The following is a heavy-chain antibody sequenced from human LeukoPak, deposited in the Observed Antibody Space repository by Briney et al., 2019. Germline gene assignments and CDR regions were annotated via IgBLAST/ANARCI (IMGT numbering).Heavy chain of an antibody. CDR2: IAPDGSER. V-gene: IGHV3-7*01. Sequence: GSLRLSCAASGFIFNSHWINWVRQAPGKGLEWVANIAPDGSERYFEDSVKGRFTISRDNAKNSVFLQMNSLRAEDTAVYYCARERVPSRYFDSWGQGTLVTVSS. J-gene: IGHJ4*02. CDR1: GFIFNSHW. CDR3: ARERVPSRYFDS.